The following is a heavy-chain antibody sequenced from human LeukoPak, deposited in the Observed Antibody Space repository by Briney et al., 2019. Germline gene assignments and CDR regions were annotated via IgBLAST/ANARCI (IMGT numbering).Heavy chain of an antibody. CDR1: GFTFSSYS. CDR3: ARARGYSYGYSDY. CDR2: ISTSSSIT. Sequence: GGSLRLSCAASGFTFSSYSMNWVRQAPGKGLEWVSYISTSSSITDYADSVKGRFTISRDNAKNSLYLQMNSLRAEDTAVYYCARARGYSYGYSDYWGQGTLVTVSS. J-gene: IGHJ4*02. D-gene: IGHD5-18*01. V-gene: IGHV3-48*01.